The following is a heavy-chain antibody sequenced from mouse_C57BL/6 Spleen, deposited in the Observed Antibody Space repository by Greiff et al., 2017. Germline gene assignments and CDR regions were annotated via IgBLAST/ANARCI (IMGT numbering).Heavy chain of an antibody. V-gene: IGHV6-3*01. Sequence: EVKLMESGGGLVQPGGSMKLSYVASGFTFSNYWMNWVRQSPEKGLEWVAQIRLKSDNYATHYAESVKGRFTISRDDSKSSVYLQMNNLRAEDTGIYYCTALYYGSSLDYWGQGTTLTVSS. D-gene: IGHD1-1*01. J-gene: IGHJ2*01. CDR2: IRLKSDNYAT. CDR3: TALYYGSSLDY. CDR1: GFTFSNYW.